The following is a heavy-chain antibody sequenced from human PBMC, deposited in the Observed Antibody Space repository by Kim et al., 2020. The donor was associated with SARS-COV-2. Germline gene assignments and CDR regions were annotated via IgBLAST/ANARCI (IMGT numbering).Heavy chain of an antibody. V-gene: IGHV4-34*01. CDR2: INHSGST. Sequence: SETLSLTCAVYGGSFSGYYWSWIRQPPGKGLEWIGEINHSGSTNYNPSLKSRVTISVDTSKNQFSLKLSSVTAADTAVYYCARGFNTMIVVVIKPYYYYGMDVWGQGTTVTGSS. D-gene: IGHD3-22*01. CDR1: GGSFSGYY. J-gene: IGHJ6*02. CDR3: ARGFNTMIVVVIKPYYYYGMDV.